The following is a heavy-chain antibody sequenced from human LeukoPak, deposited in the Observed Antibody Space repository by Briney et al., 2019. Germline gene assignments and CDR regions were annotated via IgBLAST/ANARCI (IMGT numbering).Heavy chain of an antibody. CDR1: GYSISSGYY. V-gene: IGHV4-38-2*02. J-gene: IGHJ4*02. CDR3: ARGDSGSYLLYFDY. Sequence: SETLSLTCTVSGYSISSGYYWGWIRQPPGKGLEWIGSIYYSGSTYYNPSLKSRVTISVDTSKNQFSLKLSSVTAADTAVYYCARGDSGSYLLYFDYWGQGTLVTVSS. CDR2: IYYSGST. D-gene: IGHD1-26*01.